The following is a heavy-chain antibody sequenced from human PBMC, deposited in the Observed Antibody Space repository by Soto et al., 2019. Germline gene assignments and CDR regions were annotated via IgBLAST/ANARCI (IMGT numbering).Heavy chain of an antibody. V-gene: IGHV4-30-4*01. CDR1: GGSISSGDYY. D-gene: IGHD3-10*01. CDR2: IYYSGST. CDR3: AIAIFPSPPSDYYGSGSYYMDV. J-gene: IGHJ6*02. Sequence: QVQLQESGPGLVKPSQTLSLTCTVSGGSISSGDYYWSWIRQPPGKGLEWIGYIYYSGSTYYNPSLKSRVTISVDTSKNQFSLKLSSVTAADTAVYYCAIAIFPSPPSDYYGSGSYYMDVWGQGTTVTVSS.